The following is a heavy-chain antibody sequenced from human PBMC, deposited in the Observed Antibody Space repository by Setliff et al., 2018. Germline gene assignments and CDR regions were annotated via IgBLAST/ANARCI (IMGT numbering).Heavy chain of an antibody. J-gene: IGHJ6*03. V-gene: IGHV4-34*01. CDR3: AREGPESDSSGYMDV. CDR2: MHQSGRT. D-gene: IGHD4-4*01. Sequence: SETLSLTCAVYGGSLSGYYWTWIRQPPGKGLEWIGEMHQSGRTKFNPSLKSRVTMLVDPSKNHFSLKVTSVTVADTAVYYCAREGPESDSSGYMDVWGQGTTVTVSS. CDR1: GGSLSGYY.